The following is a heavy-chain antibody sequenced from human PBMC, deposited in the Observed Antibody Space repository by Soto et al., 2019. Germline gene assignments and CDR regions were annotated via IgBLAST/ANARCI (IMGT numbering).Heavy chain of an antibody. CDR2: IKPSGGYT. D-gene: IGHD2-15*01. CDR1: GYTFTSYY. Sequence: QVLLAQSGAEVKKHGASVKVSCKAFGYTFTSYYIHWVRQAPGQGLEWMGIIKPSGGYTNHAQKLLGRVTTTRDTSTITIYIYLTRQTSEDTAAYYCAREGQTHSSESGAFDSWSRGTLVAVSS. CDR3: AREGQTHSSESGAFDS. V-gene: IGHV1-46*04. J-gene: IGHJ4*02.